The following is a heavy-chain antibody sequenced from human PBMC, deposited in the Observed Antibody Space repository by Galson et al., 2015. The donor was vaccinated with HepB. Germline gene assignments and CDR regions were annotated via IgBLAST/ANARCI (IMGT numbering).Heavy chain of an antibody. V-gene: IGHV2-5*02. J-gene: IGHJ4*02. CDR2: IYWDDDK. CDR3: AHRMVSAVAGMDGVSY. Sequence: GWIRQPPGKALEWLALIYWDDDKRYSPSLKSRLTITKDTSKNQVVLTMTNMDPVDTATYYCAHRMVSAVAGMDGVSYWGQGTLVTVSS. D-gene: IGHD6-19*01.